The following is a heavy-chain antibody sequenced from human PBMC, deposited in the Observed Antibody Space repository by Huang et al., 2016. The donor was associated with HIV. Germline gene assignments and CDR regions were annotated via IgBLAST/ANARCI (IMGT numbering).Heavy chain of an antibody. J-gene: IGHJ1*01. CDR1: GFTFSSSR. Sequence: EVQLLESGGGLVQPGGSLRLSCAASGFTFSSSRMRWVRTAPGKGLEWVSTIGGSGYTTYRADSVKGRFAVSRDNSKNTLYLQMNSLRAEDTAVYYCAKGGAGGTIRYFQHWGQGTLVTVSS. CDR2: IGGSGYTT. CDR3: AKGGAGGTIRYFQH. V-gene: IGHV3-23*01. D-gene: IGHD6-13*01.